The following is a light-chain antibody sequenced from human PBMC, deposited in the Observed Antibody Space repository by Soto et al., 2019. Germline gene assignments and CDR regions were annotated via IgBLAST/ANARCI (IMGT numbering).Light chain of an antibody. CDR3: QKYSGASWT. CDR2: AAS. V-gene: IGKV1-27*01. J-gene: IGKJ1*01. Sequence: DIQLTQSPSSLSASAGDRVTITCRASQGISNYVAWYQQKPGKVPKLLIYAASALQLGVPSRFSGSGSGTDFTLTISSLEPEDVATYYCQKYSGASWTFGHGTKVDIK. CDR1: QGISNY.